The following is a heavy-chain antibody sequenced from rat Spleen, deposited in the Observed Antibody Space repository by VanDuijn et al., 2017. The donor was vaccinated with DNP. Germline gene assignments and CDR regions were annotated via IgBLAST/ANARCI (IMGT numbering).Heavy chain of an antibody. V-gene: IGHV3-1*01. J-gene: IGHJ2*01. Sequence: EVQLQESGPGLVKPSQSLSLTCSFTGYSITSNYWGWIRQFPGNKMEYIGHITYSGRTNYNPSLKRRISITRDTSRNQFFLQLNSVTTEDTATYYCARWGDYFDYWGQGVMVTVSS. CDR2: ITYSGRT. CDR3: ARWGDYFDY. CDR1: GYSITSNY.